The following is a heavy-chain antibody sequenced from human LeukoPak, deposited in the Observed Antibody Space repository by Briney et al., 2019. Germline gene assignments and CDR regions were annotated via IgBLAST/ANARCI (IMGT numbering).Heavy chain of an antibody. V-gene: IGHV5-51*01. D-gene: IGHD3-10*01. CDR2: IYPGDSDT. J-gene: IGHJ6*03. CDR3: ARRVSAAYNVYYMDV. Sequence: GESLKISCKGSGYSFTSYWIGWVRQMPGKGLEWMGIIYPGDSDTRYSPSFQGQVTISADKSISTAYLQWSSLKASDTAMYYCARRVSAAYNVYYMDVWGKETTVTVSS. CDR1: GYSFTSYW.